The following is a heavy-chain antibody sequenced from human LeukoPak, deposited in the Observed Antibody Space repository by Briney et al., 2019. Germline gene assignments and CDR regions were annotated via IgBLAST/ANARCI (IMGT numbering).Heavy chain of an antibody. J-gene: IGHJ4*02. Sequence: PGGSLRLSCAASGITFSSYWMTWVRQAPGKGLEWVANIKQDGSKKNYVDSVKGRFTISRDNAKNSLYLQMNSLRAEDTAVYYCATTLDYYDSSGYHQGGDWGQGTLVTVSS. CDR1: GITFSSYW. V-gene: IGHV3-7*03. CDR3: ATTLDYYDSSGYHQGGD. D-gene: IGHD3-22*01. CDR2: IKQDGSKK.